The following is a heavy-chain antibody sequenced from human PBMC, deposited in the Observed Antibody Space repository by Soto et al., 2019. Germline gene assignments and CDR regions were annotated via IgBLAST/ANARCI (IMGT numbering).Heavy chain of an antibody. CDR1: GGSISSSNW. Sequence: SETRSLTCAVSGGSISSSNWWSWVRQPPGKGLEWIGEIYHSGSTNYNPSLKSRVTISVDKSKNQFSLKLSSMTAADTAVYYCARGTSYDFWSGYYYFDYWGQGTLVTVSS. CDR3: ARGTSYDFWSGYYYFDY. CDR2: IYHSGST. V-gene: IGHV4-4*02. D-gene: IGHD3-3*01. J-gene: IGHJ4*02.